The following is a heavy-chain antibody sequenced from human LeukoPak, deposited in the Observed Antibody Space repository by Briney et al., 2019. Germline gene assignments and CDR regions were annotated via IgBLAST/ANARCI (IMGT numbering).Heavy chain of an antibody. V-gene: IGHV4-39*07. J-gene: IGHJ3*02. Sequence: SETLSLTCTVSGGSISSNSYYWGWIRQPPGKGLEWIGEINHSGSTNYNPSLKSRVTISVDTSKNQFSLKLSSVTAADTAVYYCARGRYCSSTSCFPIRGDDSFDIWGQGTMVTVSS. CDR2: INHSGST. D-gene: IGHD2-2*01. CDR1: GGSISSNSYY. CDR3: ARGRYCSSTSCFPIRGDDSFDI.